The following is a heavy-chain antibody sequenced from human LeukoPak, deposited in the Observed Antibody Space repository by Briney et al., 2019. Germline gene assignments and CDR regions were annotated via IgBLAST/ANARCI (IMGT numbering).Heavy chain of an antibody. CDR2: ISASGGTT. Sequence: PGGSLRLSCAASRFTFSIYAMSWVRQGPGKGLEWVSAISASGGTTYYSDSVKGRFTISRENSKNTLYLRMNSLRAEDTAVYYCARGKGGTMITFGGVNVFDYWGQGTLVTVSS. CDR3: ARGKGGTMITFGGVNVFDY. D-gene: IGHD3-16*01. J-gene: IGHJ4*02. V-gene: IGHV3-23*01. CDR1: RFTFSIYA.